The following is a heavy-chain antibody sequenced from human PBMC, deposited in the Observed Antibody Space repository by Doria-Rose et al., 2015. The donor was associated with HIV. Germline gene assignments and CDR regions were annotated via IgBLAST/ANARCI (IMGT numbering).Heavy chain of an antibody. J-gene: IGHJ4*02. Sequence: RQAPGKGLEWVAFIRYDGSNKYYADSVKGRFTISRDNSKKTLYLQMNRLTAEDTAVYYCAKTSGSSLDYWGQGMLVTVPS. V-gene: IGHV3-30*02. CDR2: IRYDGSNK. D-gene: IGHD3-10*01. CDR3: AKTSGSSLDY.